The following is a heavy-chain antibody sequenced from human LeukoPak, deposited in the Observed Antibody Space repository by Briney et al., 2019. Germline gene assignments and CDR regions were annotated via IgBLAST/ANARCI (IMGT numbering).Heavy chain of an antibody. D-gene: IGHD6-13*01. Sequence: GGSLRLSCAASGLIFSKYWMTWVRQAPGKGLEWVASIKPDGSEKYYLDSVKGRFTISRDNARDSLDLQMNSLRAEDTAVYYCARETEAAAGINYFDYWGQGTLVTVSS. V-gene: IGHV3-7*01. J-gene: IGHJ4*02. CDR3: ARETEAAAGINYFDY. CDR2: IKPDGSEK. CDR1: GLIFSKYW.